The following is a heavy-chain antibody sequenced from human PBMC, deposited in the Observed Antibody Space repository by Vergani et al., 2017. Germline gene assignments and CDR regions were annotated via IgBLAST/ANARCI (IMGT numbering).Heavy chain of an antibody. Sequence: QVQLVQSGAEVKKPGASVKVSCKASGYTFTGYYMHWVRQAPGQGREWMGWINPNSGGTNYAQKFQGWVTMTRDTSISTAYMELSRLRSDDTAVYYCARGGEVGIWGMYSYYCYMDVWGKGTTVTVSS. J-gene: IGHJ6*03. CDR3: ARGGEVGIWGMYSYYCYMDV. V-gene: IGHV1-2*04. CDR2: INPNSGGT. D-gene: IGHD3-16*01. CDR1: GYTFTGYY.